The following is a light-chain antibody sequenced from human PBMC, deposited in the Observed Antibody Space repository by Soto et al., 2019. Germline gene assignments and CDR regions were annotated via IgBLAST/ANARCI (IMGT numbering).Light chain of an antibody. Sequence: DTQMTQSPSSLSASVGDRVTITCRASQDIRKDLGWYQQKPGKAPKRLIYAASSLQSGVPSRFSGSGSGPEFTLTISGLQPEDVATYSCLHHNSYPLPFGPGTKVDI. CDR3: LHHNSYPLP. CDR2: AAS. CDR1: QDIRKD. V-gene: IGKV1-17*01. J-gene: IGKJ3*01.